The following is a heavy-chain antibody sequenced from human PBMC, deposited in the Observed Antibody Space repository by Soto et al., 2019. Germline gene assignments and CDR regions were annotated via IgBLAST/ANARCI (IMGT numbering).Heavy chain of an antibody. Sequence: EVQLVESGGGLVQPGGSLRLSCAASGFTFSSYWMSWVRQAPGKGLEWVANIKQDGSEKYHVDSVKGRFTISRDNAKNSLYLQMNGLRAEDTAVYYCARDIAAAGILWYFDYWGQGTLVTVSS. V-gene: IGHV3-7*01. CDR2: IKQDGSEK. J-gene: IGHJ4*02. CDR1: GFTFSSYW. D-gene: IGHD6-13*01. CDR3: ARDIAAAGILWYFDY.